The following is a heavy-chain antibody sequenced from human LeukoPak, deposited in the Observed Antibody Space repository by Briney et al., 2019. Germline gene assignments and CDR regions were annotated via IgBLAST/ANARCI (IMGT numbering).Heavy chain of an antibody. J-gene: IGHJ3*02. CDR1: GGSISSYY. CDR3: ARHGSGGTRKAFDI. Sequence: ETLSLTCTVSGGSISSYYWSWIRQPPGKGLEWIGYIYYSGSTNYNPSLKSRVTISADTSKNEISLKLTSVTVADTAVYYCARHGSGGTRKAFDIWGQGTMVTVS. D-gene: IGHD2-15*01. V-gene: IGHV4-59*08. CDR2: IYYSGST.